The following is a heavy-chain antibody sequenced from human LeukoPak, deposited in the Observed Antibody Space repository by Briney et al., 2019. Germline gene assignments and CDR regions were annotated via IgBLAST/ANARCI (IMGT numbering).Heavy chain of an antibody. J-gene: IGHJ3*02. V-gene: IGHV4-59*01. CDR2: IYYSGST. CDR1: GGSISSYY. Sequence: SETLSLTCTVSGGSISSYYWSWIRQPPGKGLERIGYIYYSGSTNYNPSLKSRVTISVDTSKNQFSLKLSSVTAADTAVYYCASSADYYDSSGYRAFDIWGQGTMVTVSS. CDR3: ASSADYYDSSGYRAFDI. D-gene: IGHD3-22*01.